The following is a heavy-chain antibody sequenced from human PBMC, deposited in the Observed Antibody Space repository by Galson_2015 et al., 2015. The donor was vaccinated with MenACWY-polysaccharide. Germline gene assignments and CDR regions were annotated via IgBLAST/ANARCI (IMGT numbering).Heavy chain of an antibody. CDR1: GFTFSNYA. V-gene: IGHV3-23*01. CDR2: IGGSGSNT. Sequence: SLRLSCAASGFTFSNYAMSWVRQAPGKGLEWVSTIGGSGSNTHYADSVKGRFTISRDNSKNTLSLQVNSLRAEDTAVYYCARVRYSTGKYQFDCWGQGTLVAVSS. CDR3: ARVRYSTGKYQFDC. J-gene: IGHJ4*02. D-gene: IGHD2-2*01.